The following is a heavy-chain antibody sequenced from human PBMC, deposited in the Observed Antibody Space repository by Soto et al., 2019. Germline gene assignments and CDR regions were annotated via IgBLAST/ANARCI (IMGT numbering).Heavy chain of an antibody. J-gene: IGHJ5*02. CDR2: IYYSGST. V-gene: IGHV4-31*03. D-gene: IGHD5-12*01. CDR1: CGSISSGGYY. CDR3: ARHRLATGFEWFDP. Sequence: SETLSLTCTVSCGSISSGGYYWSWIRQHPGKGLEWIGYIYYSGSTYYNPSLKSRVTISVDTSKNQFSLKLSSVTAADTAVYYCARHRLATGFEWFDPWGQGTLVTDSS.